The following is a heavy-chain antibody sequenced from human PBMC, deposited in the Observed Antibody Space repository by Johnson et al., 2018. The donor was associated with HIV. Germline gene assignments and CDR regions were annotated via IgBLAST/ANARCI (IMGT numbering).Heavy chain of an antibody. J-gene: IGHJ3*02. Sequence: QVQLVESGGGLVQPGGSLRLSCAASGFTFSSYGMHWVRQAPGKGLEWVAFIRNDGSNKYYADSVKGRFTISRDNSKNTLYLQMNSLIAEATAVYYCARDQKYETMIVVVWWAFDIWGQGKMVTVSS. V-gene: IGHV3-30*02. D-gene: IGHD3-22*01. CDR1: GFTFSSYG. CDR3: ARDQKYETMIVVVWWAFDI. CDR2: IRNDGSNK.